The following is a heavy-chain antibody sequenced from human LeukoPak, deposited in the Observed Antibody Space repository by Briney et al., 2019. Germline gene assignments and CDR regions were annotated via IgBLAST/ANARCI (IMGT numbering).Heavy chain of an antibody. J-gene: IGHJ4*02. CDR1: GYTFSNYG. Sequence: ASVKVSCKASGYTFSNYGISWVRQAPGLGLEWMGWTSYNGNTNYAQKFQDRVTMTTDSSTTTAYMELRSLESDDTAVYYCARHSGSGWQALGYWGQGTLVTVSS. V-gene: IGHV1-18*04. D-gene: IGHD6-19*01. CDR3: ARHSGSGWQALGY. CDR2: TSYNGNT.